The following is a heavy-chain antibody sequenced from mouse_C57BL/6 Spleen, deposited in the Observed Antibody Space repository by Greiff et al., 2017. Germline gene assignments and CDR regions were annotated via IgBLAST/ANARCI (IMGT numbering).Heavy chain of an antibody. V-gene: IGHV14-2*01. CDR3: ARSGGYDGYYYAMDY. J-gene: IGHJ4*01. CDR2: IDPEDGET. Sequence: VQLQQSGAELVKPGASVQLSCTASGFNIKDYYMPWVKQRTEQGLEWIGRIDPEDGETKYAPNFQGKATITADTSSNTAYLQLSSLTSEDTAVYYWARSGGYDGYYYAMDYWGQGTSVTVSS. CDR1: GFNIKDYY. D-gene: IGHD2-2*01.